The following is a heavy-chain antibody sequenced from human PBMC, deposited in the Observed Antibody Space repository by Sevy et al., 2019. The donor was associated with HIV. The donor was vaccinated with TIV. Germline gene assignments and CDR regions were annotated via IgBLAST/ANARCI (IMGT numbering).Heavy chain of an antibody. J-gene: IGHJ4*02. CDR1: GFTFSSYG. Sequence: GGSLRLSCAASGFTFSSYGMHWVRQAPGKGLEWVACIRYDGSNKYYAESVKGRLTISRDNSKNTLYLQMNSLRAEDTAVYYCGKDLRLSRLGAYFDYWGQGTLVTVSS. V-gene: IGHV3-30*02. CDR3: GKDLRLSRLGAYFDY. CDR2: IRYDGSNK. D-gene: IGHD1-26*01.